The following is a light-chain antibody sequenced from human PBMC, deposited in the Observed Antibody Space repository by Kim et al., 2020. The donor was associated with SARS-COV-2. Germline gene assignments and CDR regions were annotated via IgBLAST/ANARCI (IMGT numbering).Light chain of an antibody. V-gene: IGKV1-6*01. CDR1: QGIGSD. Sequence: AIQMTQSPSSLSASVGDRVTITCRASQGIGSDLGWYQQKPGKAPKLLIYGAYSLQSGVPSRFSGSGSGTDFTLTISSLQPEDFGTYYCLQDYNFPWTFGQGTKVDIK. CDR3: LQDYNFPWT. CDR2: GAY. J-gene: IGKJ1*01.